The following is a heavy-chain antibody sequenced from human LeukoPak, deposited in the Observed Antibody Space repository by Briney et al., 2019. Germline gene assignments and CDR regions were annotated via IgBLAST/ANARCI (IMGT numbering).Heavy chain of an antibody. CDR1: GFSVSSNY. CDR3: AREKKHRYNSWFDP. V-gene: IGHV3-53*04. CDR2: IYSGGST. Sequence: GGSLRLSCAASGFSVSSNYMSWVRQAPGKGLEWVSVIYSGGSTYYADSVKGRFTISRHNSKNTLYLQMNSLRAEDTAVYYCAREKKHRYNSWFDPWGQGTLVTVSS. D-gene: IGHD5-24*01. J-gene: IGHJ5*02.